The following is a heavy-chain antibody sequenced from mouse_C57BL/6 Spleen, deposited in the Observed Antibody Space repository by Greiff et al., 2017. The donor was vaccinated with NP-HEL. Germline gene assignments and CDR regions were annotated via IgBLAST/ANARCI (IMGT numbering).Heavy chain of an antibody. J-gene: IGHJ4*01. CDR3: ARETAYLVMDY. D-gene: IGHD3-2*01. CDR1: GYTFTSYW. Sequence: VQLQQPGAELVRPGSSVKLSCKASGYTFTSYWMHWVKQRPIQGLEWIGNIDPSDSETHYNQKFKDKATLTVDKSSSTAYMQLSSLTSEDSAVYYCARETAYLVMDYWGQGTSVTVSS. V-gene: IGHV1-52*01. CDR2: IDPSDSET.